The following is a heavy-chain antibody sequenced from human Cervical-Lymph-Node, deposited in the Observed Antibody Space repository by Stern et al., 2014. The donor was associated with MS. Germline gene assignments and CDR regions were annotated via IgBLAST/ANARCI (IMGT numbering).Heavy chain of an antibody. CDR1: GFTFSSYG. Sequence: VQLVESGGGVVQPGRSLRLSCEASGFTFSSYGMHWVRQAPGKGLEWVAVISYDGSNKYYADSVKGRFTISRDNSKNTLYLQMNSLRAEDTAVYYCAKGYSSSWYNDAFDIWGQGTMVTVSS. J-gene: IGHJ3*02. CDR2: ISYDGSNK. CDR3: AKGYSSSWYNDAFDI. V-gene: IGHV3-30*18. D-gene: IGHD6-13*01.